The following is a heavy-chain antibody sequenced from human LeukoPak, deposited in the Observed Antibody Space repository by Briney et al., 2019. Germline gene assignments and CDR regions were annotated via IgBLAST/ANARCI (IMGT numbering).Heavy chain of an antibody. CDR3: ARPTEYCSGGSCRRAHYYYGMDV. CDR2: ISSSSSTI. J-gene: IGHJ6*02. D-gene: IGHD2-15*01. Sequence: HPGGSLRLSCAASGFTFSSYSMNWVRQAPGKGLEWVSYISSSSSTIYYADSVKGRFTISRDNAKNSLYLQMNSLRAEDTAVYYCARPTEYCSGGSCRRAHYYYGMDVWGQGTTVTVSS. V-gene: IGHV3-48*01. CDR1: GFTFSSYS.